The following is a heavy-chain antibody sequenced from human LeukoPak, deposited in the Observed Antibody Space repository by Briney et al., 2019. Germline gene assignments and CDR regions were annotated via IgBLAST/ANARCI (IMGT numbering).Heavy chain of an antibody. Sequence: SETLSLTCAVYGGSFSGYYWXXIRQPPGKGLXWXXXXXHSGSTNYNPSLKSRVTISVDTSKNQFSLKLSSVTAADTAVYYCARGGYSYGYGGKGEAFDIWGQGTMVTVSS. CDR3: ARGGYSYGYGGKGEAFDI. D-gene: IGHD5-18*01. J-gene: IGHJ3*02. CDR1: GGSFSGYY. CDR2: XXHSGST. V-gene: IGHV4-34*01.